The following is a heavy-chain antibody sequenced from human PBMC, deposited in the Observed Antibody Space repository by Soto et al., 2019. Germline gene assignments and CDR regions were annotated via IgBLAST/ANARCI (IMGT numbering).Heavy chain of an antibody. D-gene: IGHD2-15*01. Sequence: LRLSCAASGFTFSSYAMVWVRQGPGKGLEWVAVVSIGGSTHYADSVRGRFTISRDNSKNTLSLQMNSLTAEDTAVYFCAKRRGAGGHFDYWGQGALVTVSS. J-gene: IGHJ4*02. CDR2: VSIGGST. V-gene: IGHV3-23*01. CDR1: GFTFSSYA. CDR3: AKRRGAGGHFDY.